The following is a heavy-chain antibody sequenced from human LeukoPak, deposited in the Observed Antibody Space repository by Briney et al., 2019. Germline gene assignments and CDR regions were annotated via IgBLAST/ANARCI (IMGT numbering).Heavy chain of an antibody. CDR3: ANENYYGSGSYRDY. J-gene: IGHJ4*02. V-gene: IGHV3-74*01. D-gene: IGHD3-10*01. Sequence: QPGGSLRLSCAATGFTFSRYWMRWVRQARGKGLVWVSRINSDASSTDYADSVKGRFTISRDNAKNTLYLQMNSLRAEDTAVYYCANENYYGSGSYRDYWGQGTLVTVSS. CDR1: GFTFSRYW. CDR2: INSDASST.